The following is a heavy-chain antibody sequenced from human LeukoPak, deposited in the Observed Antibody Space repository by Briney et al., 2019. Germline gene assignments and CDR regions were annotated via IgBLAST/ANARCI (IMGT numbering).Heavy chain of an antibody. CDR3: AKDFYDSSGSRYDY. CDR2: ISGSGANT. V-gene: IGHV3-23*01. J-gene: IGHJ4*02. Sequence: GGSLRLSCAASAFTFNSYAMSWVRQAPGKGLEWVSAISGSGANTYYADSVKGRFTISRDNSKNTLFMQMNSLRAEDTAVYYCAKDFYDSSGSRYDYWGQGTLVTVSS. CDR1: AFTFNSYA. D-gene: IGHD3-22*01.